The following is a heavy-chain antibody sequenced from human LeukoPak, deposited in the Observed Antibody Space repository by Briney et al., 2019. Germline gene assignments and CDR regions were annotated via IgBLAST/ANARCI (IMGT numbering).Heavy chain of an antibody. V-gene: IGHV3-30-3*01. CDR2: IPYDGSNK. CDR3: ARGAPKGHYYDSSGY. CDR1: GFTFSSYA. Sequence: PGRSLRLSCAASGFTFSSYAMHCVRQAPGKGLEWVAVIPYDGSNKYYADSVKGRFTISRDNSKNTLYLQMNSLRAEDTAVYYCARGAPKGHYYDSSGYWGQGTLVTVSS. J-gene: IGHJ4*02. D-gene: IGHD3-22*01.